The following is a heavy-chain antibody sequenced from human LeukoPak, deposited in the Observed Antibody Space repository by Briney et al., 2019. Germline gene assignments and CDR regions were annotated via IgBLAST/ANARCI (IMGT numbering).Heavy chain of an antibody. Sequence: PGGSLRLSCAASGFTFSNAWTSWVRQAPGKGLEWVGRIKSKTDGGTTDYAAPVKGRFTISRDDSKNTLYLQMNSLKTEDTAVYYCTTDSTPVSYCSGGSCFDYWGQGTLVTVSS. CDR3: TTDSTPVSYCSGGSCFDY. V-gene: IGHV3-15*01. J-gene: IGHJ4*02. D-gene: IGHD2-15*01. CDR2: IKSKTDGGTT. CDR1: GFTFSNAW.